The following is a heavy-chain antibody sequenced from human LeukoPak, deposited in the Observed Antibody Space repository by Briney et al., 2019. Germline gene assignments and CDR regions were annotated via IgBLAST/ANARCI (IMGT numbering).Heavy chain of an antibody. J-gene: IGHJ5*02. D-gene: IGHD1-7*01. Sequence: PSDTLSLTCAVYGGSFSGFYWSWIRHVPGKGLEWIGSIYHSGSTYYNPSLKSRVTISVDTSKNQFSLKLSSVTAADTAVYYCASLAGYASPSNWNYLRGGGWFDPWGQGTLVTVSS. CDR3: ASLAGYASPSNWNYLRGGGWFDP. CDR2: IYHSGST. CDR1: GGSFSGFY. V-gene: IGHV4-34*01.